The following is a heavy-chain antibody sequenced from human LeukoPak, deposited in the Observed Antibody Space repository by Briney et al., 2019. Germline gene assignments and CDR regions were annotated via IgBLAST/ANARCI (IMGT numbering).Heavy chain of an antibody. J-gene: IGHJ6*03. CDR1: GYTFTSYG. Sequence: ASVKVSCKASGYTFTSYGISWVRQAPGQGLEWMGWISAYNGNTGYAQKFQGRVTMTRNTSISTAYMELSSLRSEDTAVYYCARAPHYYDSSGYPYLYYMDVWGKGTTVTISS. V-gene: IGHV1-8*02. D-gene: IGHD3-22*01. CDR2: ISAYNGNT. CDR3: ARAPHYYDSSGYPYLYYMDV.